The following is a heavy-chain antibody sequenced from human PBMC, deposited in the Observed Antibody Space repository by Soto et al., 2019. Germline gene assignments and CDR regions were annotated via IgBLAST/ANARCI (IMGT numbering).Heavy chain of an antibody. CDR1: GYIFTCLD. CDR3: ARGVTAGVDY. D-gene: IGHD1-26*01. CDR2: MEPSSGRT. J-gene: IGHJ4*02. Sequence: SVKGSRKAFGYIFTCLDSNWVRQTTGQGLEWMGWMEPSSGRTGYAQKFQGRVTMTRDTSINTAYMELSSLTSDDTAFYYCARGVTAGVDYWGQGTLVTVSS. V-gene: IGHV1-8*01.